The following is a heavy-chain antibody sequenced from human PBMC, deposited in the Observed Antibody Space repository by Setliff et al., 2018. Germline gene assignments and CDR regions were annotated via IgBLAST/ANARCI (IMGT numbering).Heavy chain of an antibody. V-gene: IGHV1-69*05. J-gene: IGHJ6*03. CDR2: TIPSFGST. D-gene: IGHD5-18*01. CDR1: GGTFRSYG. CDR3: AGEGVDTRSSTDYRYYMDV. Sequence: SVKVSCKASGGTFRSYGISWVRQAPGQGLEWMGGTIPSFGSTNYAQKFQDRVTIITDESTSTAYMELSSLRTEDTAVYYCAGEGVDTRSSTDYRYYMDVWGKGTTVTVSS.